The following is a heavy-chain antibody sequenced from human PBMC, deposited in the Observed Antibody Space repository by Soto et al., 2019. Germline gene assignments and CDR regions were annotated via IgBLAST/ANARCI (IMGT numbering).Heavy chain of an antibody. CDR3: ARAIRGFWSLYYYYYYMDV. D-gene: IGHD3-3*01. CDR1: GYTFTSYD. Sequence: AASVKVSCKASGYTFTSYDINWVRQATGQGLEWMGWMNPNSGNTGYAQKFQGRVTMTRNTSISTAYMELSSLRSEDTAVYYCARAIRGFWSLYYYYYYMDVWGKGTTVTVSS. CDR2: MNPNSGNT. J-gene: IGHJ6*03. V-gene: IGHV1-8*01.